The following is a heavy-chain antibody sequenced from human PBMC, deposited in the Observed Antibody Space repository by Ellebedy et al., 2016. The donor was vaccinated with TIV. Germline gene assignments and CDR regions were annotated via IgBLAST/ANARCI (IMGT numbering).Heavy chain of an antibody. CDR2: VSDDRRRT. CDR1: GFTISNYW. Sequence: GEFLKISCAASGFTISNYWMHWARPAPGKGLEWVARVSDDRRRTVYADSVKGRFTISGDSAKNTVYLQMRSLRDEDTGVYYCARDRLRNFDPYYYYGIDVWGQGTTVTVSS. J-gene: IGHJ6*02. CDR3: ARDRLRNFDPYYYYGIDV. D-gene: IGHD3-9*01. V-gene: IGHV3-74*01.